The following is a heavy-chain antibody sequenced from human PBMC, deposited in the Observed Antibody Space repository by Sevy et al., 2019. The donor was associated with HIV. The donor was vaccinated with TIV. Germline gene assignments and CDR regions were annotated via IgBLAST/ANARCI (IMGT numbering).Heavy chain of an antibody. J-gene: IGHJ4*02. V-gene: IGHV3-21*01. CDR2: ISSSSSYI. Sequence: GGSLRLSCAASGFTFSTYSMNWVRQAPGKGLEWVSSISSSSSYIYYADSVKGRFTISRDNAKNLLYLKMNSLGDEDKAVDYCAESFGSGSIHYWGQGTLVTVSS. CDR3: AESFGSGSIHY. D-gene: IGHD3-10*01. CDR1: GFTFSTYS.